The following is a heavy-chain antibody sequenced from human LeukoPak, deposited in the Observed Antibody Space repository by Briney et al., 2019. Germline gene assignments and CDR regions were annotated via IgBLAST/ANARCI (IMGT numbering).Heavy chain of an antibody. D-gene: IGHD6-19*01. CDR3: ANAPDGYSSCWYGGVWFDP. J-gene: IGHJ5*02. CDR1: GFTFSSYA. V-gene: IGHV3-23*01. Sequence: PGASLRLSCAASGFTFSSYAMSWVRQAPGKGLEWVSAISGSGGSTYYADSVKGRFTISRDNSKNTLYLQMNSLRAEDTAVYYYANAPDGYSSCWYGGVWFDPWGQGTLVTVSS. CDR2: ISGSGGST.